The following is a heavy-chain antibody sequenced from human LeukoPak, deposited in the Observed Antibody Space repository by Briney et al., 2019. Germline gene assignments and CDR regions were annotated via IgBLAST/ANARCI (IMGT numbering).Heavy chain of an antibody. D-gene: IGHD3-3*01. CDR3: ARGNYGIWSGPNWFDP. Sequence: ASQTLSLTCTVSGGSISSGSYYWSWIRQPPGKGLEWIGYMYYSGSTNYNPSLKSRVTVSVDTSKNQFSLKLSSVAAADTAVYYCARGNYGIWSGPNWFDPWGQGTLVTVSS. CDR2: MYYSGST. J-gene: IGHJ5*02. V-gene: IGHV4-61*01. CDR1: GGSISSGSYY.